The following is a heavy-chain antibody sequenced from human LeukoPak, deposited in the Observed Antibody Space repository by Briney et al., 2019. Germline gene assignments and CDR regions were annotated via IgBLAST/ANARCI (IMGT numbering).Heavy chain of an antibody. V-gene: IGHV3-23*01. CDR2: ISGSGGST. CDR1: GFTFSIYA. J-gene: IGHJ4*02. Sequence: GGSLRLSCAASGFTFSIYAMSWVRQAPGKGLEWVSAISGSGGSTYYADSVKGRFTISRDNSKNTLYLQMNSLRAEDTAVYYCAKWGKYCSSTSCYTYFDYWGQGTLVTVSS. D-gene: IGHD2-2*02. CDR3: AKWGKYCSSTSCYTYFDY.